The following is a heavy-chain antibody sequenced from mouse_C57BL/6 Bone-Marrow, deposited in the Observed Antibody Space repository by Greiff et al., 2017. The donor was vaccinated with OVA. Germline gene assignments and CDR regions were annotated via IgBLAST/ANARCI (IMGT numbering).Heavy chain of an antibody. CDR3: AITTVVAPYYAMDY. CDR2: IDPNSGGT. Sequence: QVQLQQPGAELVKPGASVKLSCKASGYTFTSYWMHWVQQRPGRGLEWIGRIDPNSGGTKYNEKFKRKATLTVDKPSSTAYMQLSSLTSEDSAVYYCAITTVVAPYYAMDYWGQGTSVTVSS. J-gene: IGHJ4*01. D-gene: IGHD1-1*01. V-gene: IGHV1-72*01. CDR1: GYTFTSYW.